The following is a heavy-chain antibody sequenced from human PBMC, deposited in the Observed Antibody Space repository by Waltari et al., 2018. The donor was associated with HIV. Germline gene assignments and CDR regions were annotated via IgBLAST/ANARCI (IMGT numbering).Heavy chain of an antibody. D-gene: IGHD2-8*01. V-gene: IGHV1-2*02. Sequence: QVQLVQSGAAVKKPGASVKVSCKASGYPLNGYYIHWVRQAPGQGREWMGWINPHNGDTNYSQKLQAGVTLTRDTATTTTFMDLRGRTADDTAVFYCARDRVEAVRRNGNDYWGQGTLVTVSS. J-gene: IGHJ4*02. CDR1: GYPLNGYY. CDR2: INPHNGDT. CDR3: ARDRVEAVRRNGNDY.